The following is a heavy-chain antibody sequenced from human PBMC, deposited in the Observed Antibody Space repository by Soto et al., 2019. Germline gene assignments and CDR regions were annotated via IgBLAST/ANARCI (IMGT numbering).Heavy chain of an antibody. D-gene: IGHD2-2*01. V-gene: IGHV3-15*01. CDR1: VFTFSNAR. CDR3: TTLQYCSSTSCYGSSY. Sequence: GGSLRLSCAASVFTFSNARMSWVRQAPGRGLEWVGRIKSKTDGETTDYAAPVKDRFTISRDDSKNTLYLQMRSLKTEDAAMYYCTTLQYCSSTSCYGSSYWGQGTLVTVSS. CDR2: IKSKTDGETT. J-gene: IGHJ4*02.